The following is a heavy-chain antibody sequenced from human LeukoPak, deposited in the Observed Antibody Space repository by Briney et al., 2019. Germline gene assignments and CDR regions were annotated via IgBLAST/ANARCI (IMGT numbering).Heavy chain of an antibody. CDR2: INHSGST. CDR1: GGSFSGYY. CDR3: ARDFSSEFDY. J-gene: IGHJ4*02. D-gene: IGHD3-10*01. V-gene: IGHV4-34*01. Sequence: SETLSLTCAVYGGSFSGYYWSWIRQPPEKGLEWIGEINHSGSTNYNPSLKSRVTISVDTSKNQFSLKLSSVTAADTAVYYCARDFSSEFDYWGQGTLVTVSS.